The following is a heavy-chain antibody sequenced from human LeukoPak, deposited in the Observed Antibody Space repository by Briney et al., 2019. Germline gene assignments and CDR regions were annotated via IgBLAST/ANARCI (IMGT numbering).Heavy chain of an antibody. CDR1: GFTFTNAG. Sequence: PRGSLRLSCAASGFTFTNAGIHWVRLAAGKGLEWVSFISHDGTNKYYSDSVDGRFTVSRLNSQNTVYLQMTDLRLDDTATYYCASEDVDTGDFWGQGTLVTVSS. J-gene: IGHJ4*02. V-gene: IGHV3-30*01. CDR2: ISHDGTNK. CDR3: ASEDVDTGDF. D-gene: IGHD5-18*01.